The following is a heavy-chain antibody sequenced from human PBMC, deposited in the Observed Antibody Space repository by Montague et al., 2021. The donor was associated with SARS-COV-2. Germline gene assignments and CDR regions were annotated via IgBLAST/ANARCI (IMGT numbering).Heavy chain of an antibody. J-gene: IGHJ6*02. CDR1: GFTFSSYA. Sequence: SQRLSCAASGFTFSSYAMHWVRQAPGKGLEWVAVISYDGSNKYYADSVKGRFTISRDNSKNTLYLQMNSLRAEDTAVYYCARDRGMITFGGVIVIDGMDVWGQGTTVTVSS. CDR2: ISYDGSNK. V-gene: IGHV3-30-3*01. D-gene: IGHD3-16*02. CDR3: ARDRGMITFGGVIVIDGMDV.